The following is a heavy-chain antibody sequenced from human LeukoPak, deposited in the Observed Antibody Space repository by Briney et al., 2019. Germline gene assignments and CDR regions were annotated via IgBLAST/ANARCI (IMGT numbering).Heavy chain of an antibody. CDR3: VRVGYTNYGIDY. Sequence: GGSLRLSCAVSGFTFSSYGMHWVRQAPGKGLEWVAVIWYDGSNKYYADSVKGRFTISRDSSKNTLDLQMNSLRAEDTAVYYCVRVGYTNYGIDYWGQGTLVTVFS. J-gene: IGHJ4*01. CDR1: GFTFSSYG. D-gene: IGHD4-11*01. V-gene: IGHV3-33*01. CDR2: IWYDGSNK.